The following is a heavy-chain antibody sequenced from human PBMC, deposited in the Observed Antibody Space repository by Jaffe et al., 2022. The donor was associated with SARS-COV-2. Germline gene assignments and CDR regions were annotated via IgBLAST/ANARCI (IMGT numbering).Heavy chain of an antibody. Sequence: QITLKESGPTLVKPTQTLTLTCTFSGFSLSTSGVGVGWIRQPPGKALEWLALIYWNDDKRYSPSLKSRLTITKDTSKNQVVLTMTNMDPVDTATYYCAHSSAYYDFWSGYYSSYYYGMDVWGQGTTVTVSS. J-gene: IGHJ6*02. CDR1: GFSLSTSGVG. D-gene: IGHD3-3*01. CDR2: IYWNDDK. V-gene: IGHV2-5*01. CDR3: AHSSAYYDFWSGYYSSYYYGMDV.